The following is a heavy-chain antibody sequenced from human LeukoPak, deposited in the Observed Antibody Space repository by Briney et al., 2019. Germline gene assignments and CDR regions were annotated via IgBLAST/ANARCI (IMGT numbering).Heavy chain of an antibody. CDR2: IRGSGGST. J-gene: IGHJ6*02. D-gene: IGHD4-11*01. V-gene: IGHV3-23*01. CDR1: GFTFSSYA. CDR3: AKDMTTSPQHYGMDV. Sequence: PGGSLRLSCAASGFTFSSYAMSWVRQAPGKGLEWVSAIRGSGGSTYYADSVKGRFTISRDNSKNTLYLQMNSLRAEDTAVYYCAKDMTTSPQHYGMDVWGQGTTVTVSS.